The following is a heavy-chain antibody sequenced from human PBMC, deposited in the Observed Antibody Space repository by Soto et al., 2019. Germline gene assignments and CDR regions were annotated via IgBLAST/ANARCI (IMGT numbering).Heavy chain of an antibody. CDR1: GYTFTGYY. CDR3: ARRHSGGWYSDY. D-gene: IGHD6-19*01. J-gene: IGHJ4*02. Sequence: RASVKVSCKASGYTFTGYYIHWVRQAPGQGLEWMGWINPNSGGTNYAQKFQGWVTMTRDTSISTAYMELSRLKSDDTAVYYCARRHSGGWYSDYWGQGTLVTVSS. CDR2: INPNSGGT. V-gene: IGHV1-2*04.